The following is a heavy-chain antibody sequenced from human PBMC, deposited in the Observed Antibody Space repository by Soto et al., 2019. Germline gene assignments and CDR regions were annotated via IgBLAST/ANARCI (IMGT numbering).Heavy chain of an antibody. Sequence: EVQLLESGGGLVQPGGSLRLSCAASGFTFSSYAMSWVRQAPGKGQEWVSAISGSGGSTYYADSVKGRFTISRDNSKNTLYLQMNSLRAEDTAVYYCAKDLDWGSSPSLFDYWGQGTLVTVSS. D-gene: IGHD2-15*01. V-gene: IGHV3-23*01. CDR3: AKDLDWGSSPSLFDY. J-gene: IGHJ4*02. CDR2: ISGSGGST. CDR1: GFTFSSYA.